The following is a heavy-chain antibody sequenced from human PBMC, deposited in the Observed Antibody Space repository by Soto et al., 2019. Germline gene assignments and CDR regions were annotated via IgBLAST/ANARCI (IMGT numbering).Heavy chain of an antibody. CDR3: ARSGVRFLEWLPHDAFDI. CDR1: GYTFSNYG. CDR2: ISLYSDGT. Sequence: ASVKVSCKXSGYTFSNYGITWVRQAPGQPLEWLGWISLYSDGTNYAQKFQGRVSMTTDTSTSTAYMELRSLRSDDTAVYYCARSGVRFLEWLPHDAFDIWGQGTMVTVSS. D-gene: IGHD3-3*01. J-gene: IGHJ3*02. V-gene: IGHV1-18*01.